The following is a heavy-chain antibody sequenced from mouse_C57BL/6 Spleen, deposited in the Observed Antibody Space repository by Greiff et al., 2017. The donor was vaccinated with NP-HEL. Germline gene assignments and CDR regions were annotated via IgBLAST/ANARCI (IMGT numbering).Heavy chain of an antibody. Sequence: VQLQQSGAELVRPGSSVKMSCKTSGYTFTSYGINWVKQRPGQGLEWIGYIYLGNGYTEYNEKFKGKATLTSDTSSSTAYMQLSSLTSEDSAIYFCARGGLDGSSDYWGQGTTRTVSS. CDR1: GYTFTSYG. V-gene: IGHV1-58*01. J-gene: IGHJ2*01. CDR3: ARGGLDGSSDY. CDR2: IYLGNGYT. D-gene: IGHD1-1*01.